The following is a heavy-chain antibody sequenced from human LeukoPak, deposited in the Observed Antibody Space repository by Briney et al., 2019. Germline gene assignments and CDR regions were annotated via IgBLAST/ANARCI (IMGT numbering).Heavy chain of an antibody. CDR3: ARVPVLRYFDWPGDAFDI. CDR1: GFTFSIYS. Sequence: PGRSLRLSCAASGFTFSIYSINCVRQASRKRLQSVSSISSSSSYIYYADSVKGRFTISRDNAKNSLYLQMNSLRAEDTAVYYCARVPVLRYFDWPGDAFDIWGQGTMVTVSS. J-gene: IGHJ3*02. CDR2: ISSSSSYI. V-gene: IGHV3-21*01. D-gene: IGHD3-9*01.